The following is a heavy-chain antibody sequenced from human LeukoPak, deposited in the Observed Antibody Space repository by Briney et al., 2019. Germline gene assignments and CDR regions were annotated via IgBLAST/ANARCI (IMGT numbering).Heavy chain of an antibody. CDR2: ISAYNGNT. V-gene: IGHV1-18*01. J-gene: IGHJ4*02. Sequence: ASVKVSCKASGGTFSSYAISWVRQAPGQGLEWMGWISAYNGNTNYAQKLQGRVTMTTDTSTSTAYMELRSLRSDDTAVYYCARDPNEYYYDSSGSHGPIDYWGQGTLVTVSS. CDR1: GGTFSSYA. D-gene: IGHD3-22*01. CDR3: ARDPNEYYYDSSGSHGPIDY.